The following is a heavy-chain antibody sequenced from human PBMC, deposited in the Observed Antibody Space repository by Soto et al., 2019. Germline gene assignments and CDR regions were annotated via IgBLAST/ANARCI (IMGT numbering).Heavy chain of an antibody. Sequence: QVQLVQSGAEVKKPGASVKVSCKASGYTFSNYAFSWVRQAPGQGLEWMGWISAYNGNTKYAQKLQGRVTMTTDTSTSTADMELRSLRSDATAVYYCARAWAYSGPFDYWGQGTLVTVSS. CDR2: ISAYNGNT. J-gene: IGHJ4*02. D-gene: IGHD6-13*01. CDR3: ARAWAYSGPFDY. V-gene: IGHV1-18*01. CDR1: GYTFSNYA.